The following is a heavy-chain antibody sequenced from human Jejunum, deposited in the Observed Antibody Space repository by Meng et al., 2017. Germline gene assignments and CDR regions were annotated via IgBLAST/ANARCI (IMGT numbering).Heavy chain of an antibody. V-gene: IGHV4-39*07. D-gene: IGHD2-2*01. CDR2: LYDSGSP. Sequence: SETLSLTCTVSGAAIKGRHYYWAWIRQPPGKGLEWIVSLYDSGSPFYNPSLKSRVAISLDTANNQFSLELRCVTAAATAVYYCARDISISWFYYCSQGTLVTVSS. CDR3: ARDISISWFYY. CDR1: GAAIKGRHYY. J-gene: IGHJ4*02.